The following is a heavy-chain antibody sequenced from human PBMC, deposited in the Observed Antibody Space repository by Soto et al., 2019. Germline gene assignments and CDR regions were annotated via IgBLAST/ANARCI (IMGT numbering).Heavy chain of an antibody. CDR3: ARERSIVGATLSYYYGMDV. D-gene: IGHD1-26*01. CDR2: IYYSGST. Sequence: QVQLQESGPGLVKPSQTLSLTCTVSGGSISSGDYYWSWIRQPPGKGLEWIGYIYYSGSTYYNPSLKSRVTISVDTSKNQFSLKLSSVTAADTAVYYCARERSIVGATLSYYYGMDVWGQGTTVTVSS. J-gene: IGHJ6*02. CDR1: GGSISSGDYY. V-gene: IGHV4-30-4*01.